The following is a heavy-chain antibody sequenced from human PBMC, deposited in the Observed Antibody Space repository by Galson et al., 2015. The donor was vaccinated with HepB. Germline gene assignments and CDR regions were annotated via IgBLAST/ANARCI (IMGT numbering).Heavy chain of an antibody. D-gene: IGHD1-7*01. CDR1: GFTFSIYG. CDR3: AKRNYRYGGPFDY. Sequence: SLRLSCAASGFTFSIYGMTWVRQAPGKGLEWVSAIGPAADDTNYADSVKGRFTISRDNSKNTLYLQMNSLRAEDTAVYYCAKRNYRYGGPFDYWGQGTQVTVSS. CDR2: IGPAADDT. V-gene: IGHV3-23*01. J-gene: IGHJ4*02.